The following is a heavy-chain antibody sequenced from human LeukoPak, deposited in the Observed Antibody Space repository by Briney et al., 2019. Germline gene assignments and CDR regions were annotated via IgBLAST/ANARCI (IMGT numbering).Heavy chain of an antibody. CDR2: IYSCGST. CDR1: GFTVSSNY. Sequence: PGGSLRLSCAASGFTVSSNYMSWVRQAPGKGLEWVSVIYSCGSTYYADSVKGRFTISRDDSKNTLYLQMNSLKTEDTDVYYCTTGIVVGGDYWGQGTLVTVST. V-gene: IGHV3-66*01. CDR3: TTGIVVGGDY. D-gene: IGHD2-15*01. J-gene: IGHJ4*02.